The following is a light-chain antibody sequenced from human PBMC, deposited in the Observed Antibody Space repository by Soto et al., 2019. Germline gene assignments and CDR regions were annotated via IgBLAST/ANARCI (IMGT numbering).Light chain of an antibody. CDR2: EVT. J-gene: IGLJ1*01. V-gene: IGLV2-14*01. CDR1: GSDVGGYDY. CDR3: SSYTSSSTYV. Sequence: QSALTQPASVSGSPGQSITISCTGTGSDVGGYDYVSWYQHHPGKAPKVMIYEVTNRPSGVSNRFSGSKSGNTASLTISGLLAEDEAAYYCSSYTSSSTYVFGNGTEVTVL.